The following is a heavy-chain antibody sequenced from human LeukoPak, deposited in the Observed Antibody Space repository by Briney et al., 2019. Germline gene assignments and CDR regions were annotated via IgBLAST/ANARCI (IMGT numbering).Heavy chain of an antibody. CDR2: IRYDGSNK. D-gene: IGHD3-10*01. CDR3: AKDALWFGESYYFDY. V-gene: IGHV3-30*02. J-gene: IGHJ4*02. Sequence: GGSLRLSCAASGFTFSSYAMSWVRQAPGKGLEWVAFIRYDGSNKYYADSVKGRFTISRDNSKNTLYLQMNSLRAEDTAVYYCAKDALWFGESYYFDYWGQGTLVTVSS. CDR1: GFTFSSYA.